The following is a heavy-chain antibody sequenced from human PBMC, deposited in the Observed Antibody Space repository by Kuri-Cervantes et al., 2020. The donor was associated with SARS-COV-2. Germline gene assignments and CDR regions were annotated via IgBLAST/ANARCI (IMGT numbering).Heavy chain of an antibody. CDR3: ARYCSSTSCYAPKTFDY. Sequence: ASVKVSCKASGYTFTSYAMNWVRQAPGQGLEWMGWINTNTGSPTYAQGFTGRFVFSLDTSVSTAYLQISSLKAEDTAVYYCARYCSSTSCYAPKTFDYWGQGTLVTVSS. CDR1: GYTFTSYA. D-gene: IGHD2-2*01. J-gene: IGHJ4*02. V-gene: IGHV7-4-1*02. CDR2: INTNTGSP.